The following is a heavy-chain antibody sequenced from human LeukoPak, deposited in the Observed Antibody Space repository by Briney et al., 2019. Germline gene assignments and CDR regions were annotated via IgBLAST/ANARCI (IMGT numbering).Heavy chain of an antibody. D-gene: IGHD3-10*01. V-gene: IGHV4-39*01. CDR2: FYYSVST. CDR3: ARGPRVLLWFGEKYYFDY. Sequence: SETLSLTCTVSGGSIRSSSYYWGWVRQPPEKGLEWIGSFYYSVSTFYNPSLKSRVTISVDTSKNQFSLKLSSVTAADTAVYYCARGPRVLLWFGEKYYFDYWGQGTLVTVSS. CDR1: GGSIRSSSYY. J-gene: IGHJ4*02.